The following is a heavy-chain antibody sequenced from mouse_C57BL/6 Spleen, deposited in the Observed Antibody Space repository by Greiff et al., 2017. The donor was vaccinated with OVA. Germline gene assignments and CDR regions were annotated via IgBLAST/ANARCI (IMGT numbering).Heavy chain of an antibody. V-gene: IGHV1-7*01. CDR2: INPSSGYT. CDR1: GYTFTSYW. Sequence: QVQLQQSGAELAKPGAPVKLSCKASGYTFTSYWMHWVKQRPGQGLEWIGYINPSSGYTKYNQKFKDKATLTADKSSSTAYMQLSSLTYEDSAVYYCARRITTVVAPGDYWGQGTSVTVSS. D-gene: IGHD1-1*01. J-gene: IGHJ4*01. CDR3: ARRITTVVAPGDY.